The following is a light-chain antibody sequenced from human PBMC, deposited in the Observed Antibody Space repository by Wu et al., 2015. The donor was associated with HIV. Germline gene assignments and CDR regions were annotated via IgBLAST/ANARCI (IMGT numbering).Light chain of an antibody. CDR2: AAS. J-gene: IGKJ1*01. CDR3: QQTYGAPKT. CDR1: QNINSY. Sequence: DIQMTQSPSSLSASVGDRVTITCRASQNINSYLHWYQQKPGAAPKLLIYAASSLQSGLPSRFSGSGSGTDFTLTISNLQPEDFATYYCQQTYGAPKTFGQGTKVEIK. V-gene: IGKV1-39*01.